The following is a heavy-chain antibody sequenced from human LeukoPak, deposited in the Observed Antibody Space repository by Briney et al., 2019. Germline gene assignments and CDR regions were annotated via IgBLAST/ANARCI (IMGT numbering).Heavy chain of an antibody. Sequence: GESLKISCKGSGYSFTSYWIGWVRQMPGKGLEWIGIIYPGDSDTRYSPSFQGQVTLSADKSISTAYLQWSSLKASDTAMYYCARLLGPYQLLGGLDYWGQGTLVTVSS. J-gene: IGHJ4*02. CDR1: GYSFTSYW. D-gene: IGHD2-2*01. CDR2: IYPGDSDT. CDR3: ARLLGPYQLLGGLDY. V-gene: IGHV5-51*01.